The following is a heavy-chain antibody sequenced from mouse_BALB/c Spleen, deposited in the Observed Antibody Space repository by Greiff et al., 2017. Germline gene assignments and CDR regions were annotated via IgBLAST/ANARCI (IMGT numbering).Heavy chain of an antibody. CDR1: GYTFTSYW. D-gene: IGHD2-13*01. J-gene: IGHJ2*01. V-gene: IGHV1-69*02. CDR3: AGDYYLDY. CDR2: IDPSDSYT. Sequence: QVQLQQPGAELVKPGASVKLSCKASGYTFTSYWMHWVKQRPGQGLERIGEIDPSDSYTNYNQKFKGKATLTVDKSSSTTYMQLSSLTSEDSAVYYCAGDYYLDYWGQGTTVTVSS.